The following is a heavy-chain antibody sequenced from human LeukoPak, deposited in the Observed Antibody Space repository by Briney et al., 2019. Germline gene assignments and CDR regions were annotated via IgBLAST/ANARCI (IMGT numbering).Heavy chain of an antibody. J-gene: IGHJ4*02. Sequence: GGSLRLSCAASGFSFDDCCIGWARQAPGKGLGWVSVIIWSGGSTGYADSVKGLFSNTRDNAKNLLYLQMNSLRAADTALYRCARVNYCSGSFTYYFDYWGQGTLVTVSS. CDR1: GFSFDDCC. CDR2: IIWSGGST. D-gene: IGHD3-10*01. CDR3: ARVNYCSGSFTYYFDY. V-gene: IGHV3-20*01.